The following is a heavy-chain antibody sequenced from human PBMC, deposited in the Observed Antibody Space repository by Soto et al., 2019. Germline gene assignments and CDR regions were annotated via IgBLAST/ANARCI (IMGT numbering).Heavy chain of an antibody. CDR1: GFTFSSYA. V-gene: IGHV3-30-3*01. Sequence: GGSLRLSCAASGFTFSSYAMHWVRQAPGKGLEWVAVISYDGSNKYYADSVKGRFTISRDNSKNTLYLQMNSLRAEDTAVYYCARDWRVTATLYYYYGMDVWGQGTTVTVSS. D-gene: IGHD2-21*02. J-gene: IGHJ6*02. CDR2: ISYDGSNK. CDR3: ARDWRVTATLYYYYGMDV.